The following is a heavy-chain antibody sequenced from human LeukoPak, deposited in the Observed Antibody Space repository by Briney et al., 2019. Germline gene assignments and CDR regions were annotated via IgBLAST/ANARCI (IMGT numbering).Heavy chain of an antibody. CDR1: GYSFTTYW. J-gene: IGHJ4*02. CDR2: IYPGDSDA. Sequence: GESLKISCKGSGYSFTTYWTAWVRQMPGKGLEWMGIIYPGDSDARYRPSFQGQVTFSADKSISTAYLQWSSLKASDTAMYYCARQQVGATIPLDYWGQGTLVTVSS. D-gene: IGHD1-26*01. CDR3: ARQQVGATIPLDY. V-gene: IGHV5-51*01.